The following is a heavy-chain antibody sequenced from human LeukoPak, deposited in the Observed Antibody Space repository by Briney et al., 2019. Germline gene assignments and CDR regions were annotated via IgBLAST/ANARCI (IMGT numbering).Heavy chain of an antibody. CDR3: ARGDRYFDL. CDR2: IRYDGSNK. Sequence: GGSLRLSCAASGFTFSNYAMHWVRQAPGKGLEWVAFIRYDGSNKYFADSMKGRFTISRDNAKNSLFLQMNSLRAEDTAVYYCARGDRYFDLWGRGTLVTVSS. CDR1: GFTFSNYA. J-gene: IGHJ2*01. V-gene: IGHV3-30*02.